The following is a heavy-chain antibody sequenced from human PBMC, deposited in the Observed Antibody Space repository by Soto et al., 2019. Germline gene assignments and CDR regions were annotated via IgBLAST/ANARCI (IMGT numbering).Heavy chain of an antibody. CDR1: GGSISSYY. J-gene: IGHJ4*02. Sequence: SETLSLTCTVSGGSISSYYWSWIRQPPGKGLEWIGYIYYSGSTNYNPSLKSRVTISVDTSKNQFSLKLSSVTAADTAVYYCARGTYATGYSGYDYYFDYWGQGTLVTVS. CDR2: IYYSGST. D-gene: IGHD5-12*01. CDR3: ARGTYATGYSGYDYYFDY. V-gene: IGHV4-59*01.